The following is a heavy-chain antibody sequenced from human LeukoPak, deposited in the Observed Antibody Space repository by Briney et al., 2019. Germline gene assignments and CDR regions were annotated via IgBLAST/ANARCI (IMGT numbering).Heavy chain of an antibody. CDR3: ARVRSSYVHDSSGYRHNYMDV. Sequence: SETLSLTCTVSGGSISSSSYYWGWIRQPPGKGLEWIGSIYYSGSTYYNPSLKSRVTISVDTSKNQFSLKLSSVTAADTAVYYCARVRSSYVHDSSGYRHNYMDVWGKGTTVTVSS. V-gene: IGHV4-39*07. D-gene: IGHD3-22*01. J-gene: IGHJ6*03. CDR1: GGSISSSSYY. CDR2: IYYSGST.